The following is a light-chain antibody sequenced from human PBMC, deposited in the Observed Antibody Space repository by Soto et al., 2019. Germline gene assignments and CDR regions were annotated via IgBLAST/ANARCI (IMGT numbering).Light chain of an antibody. J-gene: IGLJ3*02. CDR1: SSDVGGYNY. Sequence: QSALTQPASASGSPGQSITISCTGTSSDVGGYNYVSWYQQHPGKAPKLMIYGVSNRPSGVSNRFSGSKSGSTASLTISGLQAEDEADYYCSSYTSSSTLRVFGGGTKLTVL. V-gene: IGLV2-14*01. CDR3: SSYTSSSTLRV. CDR2: GVS.